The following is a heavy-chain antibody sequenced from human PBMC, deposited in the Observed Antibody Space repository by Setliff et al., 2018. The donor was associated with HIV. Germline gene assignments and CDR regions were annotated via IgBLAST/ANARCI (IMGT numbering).Heavy chain of an antibody. CDR1: GGSISSNY. Sequence: PSETLSLTCTVSGGSISSNYWRWIRQPPGKGLEWIGYMYYSGSTNYNPSLKSRVSISVDTSKNQFSLKLSSVTAADTAVYYCASVYDFRSGKYAFDIWGQGTMVTVSS. D-gene: IGHD3-3*01. CDR2: MYYSGST. V-gene: IGHV4-59*01. J-gene: IGHJ3*02. CDR3: ASVYDFRSGKYAFDI.